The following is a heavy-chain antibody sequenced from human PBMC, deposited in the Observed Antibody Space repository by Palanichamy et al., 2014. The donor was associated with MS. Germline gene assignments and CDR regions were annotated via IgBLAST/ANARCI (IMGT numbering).Heavy chain of an antibody. CDR1: GFTFSLYW. J-gene: IGHJ4*02. CDR3: ARDWSKSDVWSGYCDY. V-gene: IGHV3-7*01. D-gene: IGHD3-3*01. CDR2: IKQDGSEI. Sequence: QLVESGGGLVQPGGSLRLSCAASGFTFSLYWMSWVRQAPGKGLEWVATIKQDGSEIYYVDSVKGRFTISRDNAKSSLYLQMNSLRAEDTAVYYCARDWSKSDVWSGYCDYWGQGTLVTVSS.